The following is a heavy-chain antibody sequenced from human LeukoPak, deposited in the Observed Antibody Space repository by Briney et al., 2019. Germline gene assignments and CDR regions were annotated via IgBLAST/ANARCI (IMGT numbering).Heavy chain of an antibody. J-gene: IGHJ4*02. V-gene: IGHV4-61*02. D-gene: IGHD5-24*01. CDR3: ARGVDGYNLFIDY. CDR2: IYTSGST. Sequence: PSETLSLTCAVSGGSISSGGYYWSWLRQPAGKGLEWIGRIYTSGSTNYNPSLKSRVTMSVDTSKNQFSLKLSSVTAADTAVYYCARGVDGYNLFIDYWGQGTLVTVSS. CDR1: GGSISSGGYY.